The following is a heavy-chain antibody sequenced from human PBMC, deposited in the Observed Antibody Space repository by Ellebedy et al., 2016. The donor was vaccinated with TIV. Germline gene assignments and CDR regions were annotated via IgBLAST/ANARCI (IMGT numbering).Heavy chain of an antibody. CDR1: GGSMSRCSYY. CDR2: TYYSGST. CDR3: ARGKFAAAGIDY. V-gene: IGHV4-31*03. D-gene: IGHD6-13*01. Sequence: MPSETLSLACTLSGGSMSRCSYYCNCIRPYKGKGLAWHGYTYYSGSTYYNPSLKSRVNVSVDTSKNQFSLKLSSVTAADTAVYYFARGKFAAAGIDYWGQGTRVTVSS. J-gene: IGHJ4*02.